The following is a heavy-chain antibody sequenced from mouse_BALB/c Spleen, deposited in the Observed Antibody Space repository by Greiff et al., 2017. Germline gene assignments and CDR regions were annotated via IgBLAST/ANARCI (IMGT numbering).Heavy chain of an antibody. CDR1: GFTFSSYA. CDR3: AREDYCNYAGAMDY. J-gene: IGHJ4*01. V-gene: IGHV5-6-5*01. D-gene: IGHD2-1*01. Sequence: EVMLVESGGGLVKPGGSLKLSCAASGFTFSSYAMSWVRQTPEKRLEWVASISSGGSTYYPDSVKGRFTISRDNARNILYLQMSSVRSEDTAMYYCAREDYCNYAGAMDYWGQGTSVTVSS. CDR2: ISSGGST.